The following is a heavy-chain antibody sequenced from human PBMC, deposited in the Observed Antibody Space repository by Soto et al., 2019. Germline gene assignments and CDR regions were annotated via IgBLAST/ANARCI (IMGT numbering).Heavy chain of an antibody. V-gene: IGHV5-51*01. J-gene: IGHJ4*02. Sequence: PGPSLKLSCYGSGYSFTSYWIGWVRQMPGKGLEWMGIIYPGDSDTRYSPSFQGQVTISADKSISTAYLQWSSLKASDTAMYYCARHLDYYGGNYFDYWGQGTLVTVSS. CDR3: ARHLDYYGGNYFDY. CDR2: IYPGDSDT. D-gene: IGHD4-17*01. CDR1: GYSFTSYW.